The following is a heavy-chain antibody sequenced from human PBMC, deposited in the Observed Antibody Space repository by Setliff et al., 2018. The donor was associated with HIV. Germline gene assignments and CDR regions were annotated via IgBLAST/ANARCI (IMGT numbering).Heavy chain of an antibody. CDR1: GGPFNVHN. CDR2: ISPTGIT. V-gene: IGHV4-34*01. D-gene: IGHD6-19*01. J-gene: IGHJ3*02. CDR3: ARASAFRDGWYLTHGAFDI. Sequence: SETLSLTCAIYGGPFNVHNWNWVRQAPGKGLEWIGDISPTGITNYSPSLESRVSISVDTSRSQFSLTVRSLTAADTAVYDCARASAFRDGWYLTHGAFDIWGQGTMVTVSS.